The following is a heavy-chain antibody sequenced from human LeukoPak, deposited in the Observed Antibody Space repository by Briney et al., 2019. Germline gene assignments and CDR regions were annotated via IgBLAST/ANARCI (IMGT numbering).Heavy chain of an antibody. D-gene: IGHD3-22*01. CDR3: ARAEPDYYDSSGPLFDP. CDR2: IYYSGST. J-gene: IGHJ5*02. V-gene: IGHV4-59*01. CDR1: DGSISSYY. Sequence: PSETLSLTCTVSDGSISSYYWSWIRQPPGKGLEWIGYIYYSGSTNYNPSLESRVTISVDTSKNQFSLKLSSVTAADTAVYYCARAEPDYYDSSGPLFDPWGQGTLVTVSS.